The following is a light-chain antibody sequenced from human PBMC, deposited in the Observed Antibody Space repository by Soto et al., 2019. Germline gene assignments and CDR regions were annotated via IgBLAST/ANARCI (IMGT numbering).Light chain of an antibody. CDR3: AAWDDSLSGYVV. Sequence: QSVLTQPPSASGTPGQRVTISCSGSSSNIGSNYVYWYQQLPGTAPKLLIYRNNQRSSGVPDRFSGSKSGTSASLAISGLRSEDEADYYCAAWDDSLSGYVVFGGGTQLTVL. CDR2: RNN. J-gene: IGLJ2*01. CDR1: SSNIGSNY. V-gene: IGLV1-47*01.